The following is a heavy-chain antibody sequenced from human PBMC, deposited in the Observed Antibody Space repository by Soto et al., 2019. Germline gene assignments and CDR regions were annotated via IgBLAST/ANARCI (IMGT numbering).Heavy chain of an antibody. CDR1: GCTFSSYD. Sequence: PGGSLRLSCAASGCTFSSYDMHWVRQATGKGLEWVSAIGTAGDTYYPGSVKGRFTISRENAKNSLYLQMNSLRAGDTAVYYCAREYYYGSGALGYYYGMDVWGQGTTVTVSS. V-gene: IGHV3-13*04. J-gene: IGHJ6*02. CDR2: IGTAGDT. D-gene: IGHD3-10*01. CDR3: AREYYYGSGALGYYYGMDV.